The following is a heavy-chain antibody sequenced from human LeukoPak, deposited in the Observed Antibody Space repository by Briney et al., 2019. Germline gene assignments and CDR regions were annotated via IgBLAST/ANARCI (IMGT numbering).Heavy chain of an antibody. J-gene: IGHJ5*02. CDR1: GGTSSSYA. CDR3: ARDALPGYSSSWYWFDP. Sequence: SVKVSCKASGGTSSSYAISWVRQAPGQGLEWMGGIIPIFGTANYAQKFQGRVTITTDESTSTAYMELSSLRSEDTAVYYCARDALPGYSSSWYWFDPWGQGTLVTVSS. D-gene: IGHD6-13*01. V-gene: IGHV1-69*05. CDR2: IIPIFGTA.